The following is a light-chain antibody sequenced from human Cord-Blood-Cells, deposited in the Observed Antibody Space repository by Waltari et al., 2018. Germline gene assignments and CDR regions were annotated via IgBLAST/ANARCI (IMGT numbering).Light chain of an antibody. Sequence: DIQMTQSPPSRSASVGGRVTLTCRASQSISSYLNWYQQKPGKAPKLLIYAASSLQSELPSRFRGTGSGTDFTLTIIILQPEDFATYYCRQSYSTPPTFGRGTKLDIK. CDR2: AAS. CDR1: QSISSY. V-gene: IGKV1-39*01. CDR3: RQSYSTPPT. J-gene: IGKJ2*01.